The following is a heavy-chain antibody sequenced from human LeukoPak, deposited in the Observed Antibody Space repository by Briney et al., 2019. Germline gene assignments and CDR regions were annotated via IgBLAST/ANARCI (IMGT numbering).Heavy chain of an antibody. CDR2: IYYSGST. Sequence: SETLSLTCTVSGGSISSYYWSWIRQPPGKGLDWIGYIYYSGSTNYNPSLKSRVTISVDSSKNQFSLSLSPVTAADTTVYYCARNEVRQDQNWFDPWGQGTLVTVSS. CDR1: GGSISSYY. CDR3: ARNEVRQDQNWFDP. V-gene: IGHV4-59*08. J-gene: IGHJ5*02.